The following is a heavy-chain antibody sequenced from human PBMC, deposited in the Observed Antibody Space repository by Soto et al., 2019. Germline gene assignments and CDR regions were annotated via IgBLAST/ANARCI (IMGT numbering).Heavy chain of an antibody. V-gene: IGHV3-33*01. CDR3: ARVVRSYYYGSGRDYYYYGMDV. J-gene: IGHJ6*02. D-gene: IGHD3-10*01. CDR2: IWYDGSNK. Sequence: QVQLVESGGGVVQPGRSLRLSCAASGFTFSSYGMHWVRQAPGKGLEWVAVIWYDGSNKYYADSVQGRFTISRDNSKNTLYLQMNSVRVEDTAVYYCARVVRSYYYGSGRDYYYYGMDVWGQGTTVTVSS. CDR1: GFTFSSYG.